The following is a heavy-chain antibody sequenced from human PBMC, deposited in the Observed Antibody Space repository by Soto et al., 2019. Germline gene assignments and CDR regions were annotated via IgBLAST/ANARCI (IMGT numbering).Heavy chain of an antibody. CDR3: ARYQGIASSGPFDY. CDR2: IYHSGNT. Sequence: SESLSLTCTVSGDSTSNDYRSWIRQAPGKGLRWIGFIYHSGNTNYNPSLKSRVTMSIDTSKSQFSLKLNSVTAADTAVYYCARYQGIASSGPFDYLGPGTLVTVSS. D-gene: IGHD6-13*01. J-gene: IGHJ4*02. V-gene: IGHV4-59*01. CDR1: GDSTSNDY.